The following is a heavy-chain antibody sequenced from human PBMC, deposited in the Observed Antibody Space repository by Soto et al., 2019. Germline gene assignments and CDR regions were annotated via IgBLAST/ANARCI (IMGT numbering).Heavy chain of an antibody. CDR3: ARTDPGSAPFDY. V-gene: IGHV4-59*08. J-gene: IGHJ4*02. CDR1: GGSISSYY. D-gene: IGHD2-15*01. CDR2: IYYSENT. Sequence: QVQLQESGPGLVKPSETLSLTCTVSGGSISSYYWSWIRQPPGKGLEWIGHIYYSENTNYNPSLNIRVTISVDTSKNQLSLKLSSVTAADTAVYYCARTDPGSAPFDYWGQGTLVTVSS.